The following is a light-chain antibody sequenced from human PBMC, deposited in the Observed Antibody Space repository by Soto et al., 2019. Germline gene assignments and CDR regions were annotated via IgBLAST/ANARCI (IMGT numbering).Light chain of an antibody. Sequence: EIVLTQSPGTLSLSPGERATLSCRASQSVSSSYLAWYQQKPGQAPRLLIYGASSRATGIPDRFSGSGSGTDFTLTISRLEPEDFAVYYCQQFGITLLFTFGPGNKVHVK. J-gene: IGKJ3*01. V-gene: IGKV3-20*01. CDR1: QSVSSSY. CDR2: GAS. CDR3: QQFGITLLFT.